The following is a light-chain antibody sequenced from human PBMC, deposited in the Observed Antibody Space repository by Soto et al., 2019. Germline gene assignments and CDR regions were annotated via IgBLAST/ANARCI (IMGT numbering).Light chain of an antibody. CDR3: QQSYSTPFT. CDR2: AAS. Sequence: DIQMTQSPASLSASVGDRVTSTCRASQSINSYLHWYQQKPGKAPKLLIYAASSLQSGVPSRFSGSGSGTDFTLTISSLQPEDFATYYCQQSYSTPFTFGQGTRLDIK. J-gene: IGKJ5*01. V-gene: IGKV1-39*01. CDR1: QSINSY.